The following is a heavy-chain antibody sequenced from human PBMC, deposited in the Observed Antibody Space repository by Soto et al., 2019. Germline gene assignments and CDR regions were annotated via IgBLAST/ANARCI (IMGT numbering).Heavy chain of an antibody. D-gene: IGHD2-2*01. Sequence: QLQLQESGSGLVKPSQTLSLTCAVSGGSISSGGYSWSWIRQPPGKGLEWIGYIYHSGSTYYNPSLKSLLTLSVDRSKDQFSLKLISLNAAYTSVYYIASLPDRWGQGTLVTVSS. CDR1: GGSISSGGYS. J-gene: IGHJ5*02. V-gene: IGHV4-30-2*01. CDR2: IYHSGST. CDR3: ASLPDR.